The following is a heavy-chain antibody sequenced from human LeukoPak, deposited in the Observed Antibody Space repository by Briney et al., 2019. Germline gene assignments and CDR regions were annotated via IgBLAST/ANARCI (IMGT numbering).Heavy chain of an antibody. CDR3: ARHWTRYCSGGSCYSWAFDI. D-gene: IGHD2-15*01. J-gene: IGHJ3*02. Sequence: PSETLSLTCTVSGGSISSSSYYWGWIRQPPGKRLEWIGSIYYSGSTYYNPSLKSRVTISVDTSKNQFSLKLSSVTAADTAVYYCARHWTRYCSGGSCYSWAFDIWGQGTMVTVSS. V-gene: IGHV4-39*01. CDR1: GGSISSSSYY. CDR2: IYYSGST.